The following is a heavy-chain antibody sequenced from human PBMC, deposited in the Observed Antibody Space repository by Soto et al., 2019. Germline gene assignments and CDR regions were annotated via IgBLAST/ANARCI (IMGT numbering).Heavy chain of an antibody. J-gene: IGHJ4*02. CDR3: ASSGYSSGGLNDY. CDR2: IIPIFGTA. V-gene: IGHV1-69*06. Sequence: SVKVSSKDPGGAFSSNAISWVRQAPGQGLEWMGGIIPIFGTANYAQKFQGRVTITADKSTSTAYMELSSLRSEDTAVYYCASSGYSSGGLNDYWGQGTLVTVSS. D-gene: IGHD6-19*01. CDR1: GGAFSSNA.